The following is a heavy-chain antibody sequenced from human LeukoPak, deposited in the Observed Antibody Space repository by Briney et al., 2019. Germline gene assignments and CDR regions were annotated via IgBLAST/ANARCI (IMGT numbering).Heavy chain of an antibody. CDR2: INHSGST. CDR3: ARRHSSSYYFYGMDV. D-gene: IGHD6-6*01. CDR1: GGSFSGYY. J-gene: IGHJ6*02. Sequence: KPSETLSLTCAVYGGSFSGYYWSWIRQSPGKGLEWIGEINHSGSTNYNPSLKSRVTISVDTSKNQFSLKLTSVTAADTAVYYCARRHSSSYYFYGMDVWGQGTTVTVSS. V-gene: IGHV4-34*01.